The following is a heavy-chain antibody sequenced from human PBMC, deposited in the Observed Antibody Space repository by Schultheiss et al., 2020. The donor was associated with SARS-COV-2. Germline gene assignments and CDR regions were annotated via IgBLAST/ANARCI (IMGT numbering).Heavy chain of an antibody. V-gene: IGHV3-30*18. J-gene: IGHJ4*02. CDR3: AKAPALRFLDFDY. CDR1: GFTFSSYG. CDR2: ISYDGSNK. D-gene: IGHD3-3*01. Sequence: GGSLRLSCAASGFTFSSYGMHWVRQAPGKGLEWVAVISYDGSNKYYADSVKGRFTISRDNSKNTLYLQMNSLRAEDTAVYYCAKAPALRFLDFDYWGQGTLVTVSS.